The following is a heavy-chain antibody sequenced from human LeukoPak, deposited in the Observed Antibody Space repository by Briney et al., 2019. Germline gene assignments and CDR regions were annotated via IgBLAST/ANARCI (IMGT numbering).Heavy chain of an antibody. D-gene: IGHD6-13*01. CDR1: GFTFSSYS. V-gene: IGHV3-21*01. CDR2: INILSNYI. J-gene: IGHJ4*02. CDR3: ARDSHSSSWYSEFDY. Sequence: PGGSLRLSCAASGFTFSSYSMNWVRQASGKGLEWVSSINILSNYIYYADSVKGRFTISRDNAKNSLYPQMNSLRAEDTAVYYCARDSHSSSWYSEFDYWGQGTLVTVSS.